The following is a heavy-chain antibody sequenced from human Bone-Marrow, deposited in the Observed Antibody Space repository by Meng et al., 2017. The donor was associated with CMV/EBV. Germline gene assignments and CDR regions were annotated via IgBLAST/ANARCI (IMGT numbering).Heavy chain of an antibody. CDR3: ARDLGEYYDFRSAYYYYGMDV. CDR2: INPSGGST. CDR1: GYTFTSYY. D-gene: IGHD3-3*01. V-gene: IGHV1-46*01. J-gene: IGHJ6*02. Sequence: ASVKVSCKASGYTFTSYYMHWVRQAPGQGLEWMGIINPSGGSTSYAQKFQGRVTMTRDTSTSTVYMELSSLRAEDTAVYYCARDLGEYYDFRSAYYYYGMDVWGQGTTVTVSS.